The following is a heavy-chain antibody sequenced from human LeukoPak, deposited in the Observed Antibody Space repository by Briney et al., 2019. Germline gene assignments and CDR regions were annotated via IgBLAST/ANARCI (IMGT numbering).Heavy chain of an antibody. Sequence: SETLSLTCTVSGGSISSYYWSWIRQPPGKGLEWIGYIYYSGSPNYNPSLKSRVTISIDTSKNQFSLKLTSVTAADTAVYYCAVGGYSYGYPDIWGQGTMVTVSS. D-gene: IGHD5-18*01. J-gene: IGHJ3*02. CDR2: IYYSGSP. V-gene: IGHV4-59*01. CDR3: AVGGYSYGYPDI. CDR1: GGSISSYY.